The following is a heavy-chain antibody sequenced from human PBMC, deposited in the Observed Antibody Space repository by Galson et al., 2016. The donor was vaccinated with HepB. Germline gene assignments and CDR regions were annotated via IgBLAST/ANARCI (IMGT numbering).Heavy chain of an antibody. J-gene: IGHJ5*02. CDR1: GASINSGVFY. Sequence: TLSLTCTVSGASINSGVFYWSWIRQLPGKGLKWIGAIYYSATTFYNPSLKSRISMSVDTSKNQFSLKLMSVTAADTAIYYCSRGPDRRGLDPWGQGTLVTVSS. CDR2: IYYSATT. CDR3: SRGPDRRGLDP. V-gene: IGHV4-31*03. D-gene: IGHD1-14*01.